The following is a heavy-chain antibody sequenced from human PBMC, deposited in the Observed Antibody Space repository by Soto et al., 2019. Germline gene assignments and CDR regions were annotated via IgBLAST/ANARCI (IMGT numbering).Heavy chain of an antibody. V-gene: IGHV4-38-2*02. J-gene: IGHJ4*02. CDR3: ARDQGYGEISPYLDV. CDR2: MHQSGTT. CDR1: GHSISSGHY. Sequence: SETLSLTCSVSGHSISSGHYWGWIRQPPGKGPEWIGSMHQSGTTHYNPSLKSRVTISMDTSKDRFSLKLRSVTAADTALYYCARDQGYGEISPYLDVWGQGTLVTVSS. D-gene: IGHD5-18*01.